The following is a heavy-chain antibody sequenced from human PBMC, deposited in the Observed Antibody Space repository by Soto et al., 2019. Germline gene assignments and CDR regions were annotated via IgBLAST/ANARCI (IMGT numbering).Heavy chain of an antibody. D-gene: IGHD6-6*01. V-gene: IGHV1-46*01. Sequence: QVQLVQSGAEVKKPGASVKVSCKASGYTFTSYYMHWVRQAPGQGLEWMGIINPSGGSTSYAQKFQGRVTMTRDTSTSTVYMELSSLRSEDTAVYYCARKGKLAALPNYYYYGMDVWGQGTTVTVSS. CDR3: ARKGKLAALPNYYYYGMDV. CDR2: INPSGGST. J-gene: IGHJ6*02. CDR1: GYTFTSYY.